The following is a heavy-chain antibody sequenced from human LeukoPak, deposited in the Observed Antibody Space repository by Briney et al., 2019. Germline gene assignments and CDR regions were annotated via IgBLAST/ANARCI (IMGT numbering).Heavy chain of an antibody. D-gene: IGHD3-3*01. CDR3: AKPPPRFLEWLFYFDY. CDR2: ISGSGGST. V-gene: IGHV3-23*01. Sequence: PGGSLRLSCAASGFTFSSYAMSWVRQAPGKGLEWVSAISGSGGSTYYADSVKGRFTISRDNSKNTLYLQMKSLRAEDKAVYYCAKPPPRFLEWLFYFDYWGQGTLVTVSS. J-gene: IGHJ4*02. CDR1: GFTFSSYA.